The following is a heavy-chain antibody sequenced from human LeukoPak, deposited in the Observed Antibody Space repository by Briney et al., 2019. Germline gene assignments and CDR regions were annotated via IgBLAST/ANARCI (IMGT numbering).Heavy chain of an antibody. V-gene: IGHV1-69*13. CDR2: ITAIYETT. CDR1: GGPFSGHG. D-gene: IGHD3-22*01. Sequence: ASVKVSCKVSGGPFSGHGISWVRQAPGEGLEWMGGITAIYETTNYAERFQGRVTMTADESTSTFYMELSSLRSEDTAVYYCARGSGLYDSSGYLGYWGQGTLVTVSS. J-gene: IGHJ4*02. CDR3: ARGSGLYDSSGYLGY.